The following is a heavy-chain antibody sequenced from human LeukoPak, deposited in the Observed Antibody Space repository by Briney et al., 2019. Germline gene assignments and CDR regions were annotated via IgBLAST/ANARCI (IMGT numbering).Heavy chain of an antibody. CDR1: GGTFSSYT. J-gene: IGHJ4*02. Sequence: SVKVSCKASGGTFSSYTISWVRQAPGQGLEWMGRSIPILGIANYAQKFQGRVTITADKSTSTAYMELSSLRSEDTAVYYCATGVYSSGYSAPFDYWGQGTLVTVSS. D-gene: IGHD3-22*01. CDR2: SIPILGIA. V-gene: IGHV1-69*02. CDR3: ATGVYSSGYSAPFDY.